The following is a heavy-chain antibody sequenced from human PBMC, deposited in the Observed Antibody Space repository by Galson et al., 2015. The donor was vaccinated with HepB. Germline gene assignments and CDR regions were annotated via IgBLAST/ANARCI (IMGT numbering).Heavy chain of an antibody. D-gene: IGHD6-19*01. CDR3: ARVLTAVAGGFDP. CDR2: IKQDGSEK. CDR1: GFTFSSYR. J-gene: IGHJ5*02. V-gene: IGHV3-7*01. Sequence: SLRLSCAASGFTFSSYRMSWVRQAPGKGLEWVANIKQDGSEKYYVDSVKGRFTISRDNAKNSLYLQMNSLRAEDTAVYYCARVLTAVAGGFDPWGQGTLVTVSS.